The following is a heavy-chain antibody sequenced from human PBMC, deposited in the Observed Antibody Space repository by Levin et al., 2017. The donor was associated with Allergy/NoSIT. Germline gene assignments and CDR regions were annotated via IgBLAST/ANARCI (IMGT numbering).Heavy chain of an antibody. CDR3: AKVGLAYCGGDCYGFDY. Sequence: GESLKISCAASGFTFSSYGMHWVRQAPGKGLEWVAVISYDGSNKYYADSVKGRFTISRDNSKNTLYLQMNSLRAEDTAVYYCAKVGLAYCGGDCYGFDYWGQGTLVTVSS. D-gene: IGHD2-21*02. V-gene: IGHV3-30*18. CDR1: GFTFSSYG. J-gene: IGHJ4*02. CDR2: ISYDGSNK.